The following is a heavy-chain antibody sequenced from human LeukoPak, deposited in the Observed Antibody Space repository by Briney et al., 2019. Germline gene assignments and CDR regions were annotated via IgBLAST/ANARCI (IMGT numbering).Heavy chain of an antibody. CDR1: GGSISNGDYY. Sequence: SETLSLTCTVSGGSISNGDYYWTWIRQHPGKGLEWIGYIYYSGSTYYNPSLKSRVVISVDTSKNQFSLKLKSVTAADTAVYYCARDRRWLRFHGFDIWGQGTMVTVSS. CDR3: ARDRRWLRFHGFDI. V-gene: IGHV4-31*03. CDR2: IYYSGST. J-gene: IGHJ3*02. D-gene: IGHD5-12*01.